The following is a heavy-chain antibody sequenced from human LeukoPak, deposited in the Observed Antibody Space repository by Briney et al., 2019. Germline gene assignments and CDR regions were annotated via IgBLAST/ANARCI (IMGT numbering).Heavy chain of an antibody. V-gene: IGHV3-23*01. CDR1: GLTLKNFA. D-gene: IGHD5-12*01. J-gene: IGHJ4*02. Sequence: GRSLRLSCAASGLTLKNFAMSWVRQAPGKGLEWLAVTSGDEDSTHYADSVRGHFVISTDNSKHTSFLHMNSLRAEDTAVYYCAKRTYSGFFDYWGQGTLVTVSS. CDR3: AKRTYSGFFDY. CDR2: TSGDEDST.